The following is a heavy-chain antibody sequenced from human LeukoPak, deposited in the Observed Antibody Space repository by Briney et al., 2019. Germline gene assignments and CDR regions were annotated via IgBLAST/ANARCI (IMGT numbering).Heavy chain of an antibody. CDR1: GFAFSNYW. CDR2: IKQDGSET. V-gene: IGHV3-7*01. D-gene: IGHD2-2*01. Sequence: SGGSLRLSCAASGFAFSNYWMNWVRQAPGKGLEWVANIKQDGSETYYVDSVKGRFTISRDNAKNSSYLQMNSLRAEDTALYYCCSTNSFSYWGQGTLVTVSS. J-gene: IGHJ4*02. CDR3: CSTNSFSY.